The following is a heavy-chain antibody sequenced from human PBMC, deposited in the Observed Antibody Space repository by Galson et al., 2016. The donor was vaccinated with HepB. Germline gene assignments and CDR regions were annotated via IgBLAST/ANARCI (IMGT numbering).Heavy chain of an antibody. D-gene: IGHD7-27*01. CDR1: GYTFSSQW. J-gene: IGHJ4*02. V-gene: IGHV5-51*01. CDR3: ARQALGPDY. Sequence: QSGAEVKKPGESLKISCKGSGYTFSSQWIAWVRQMPGKGLEWMGMIYPPDSETTYSPSFEGQVTISVDKSIYTTYLQWTSLKASDTAIYYCARQALGPDYWGQGTLVTVSS. CDR2: IYPPDSET.